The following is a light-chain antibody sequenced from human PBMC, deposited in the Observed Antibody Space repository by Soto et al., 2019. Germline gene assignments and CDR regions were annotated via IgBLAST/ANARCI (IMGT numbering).Light chain of an antibody. V-gene: IGKV3-11*01. J-gene: IGKJ4*01. CDR3: QQRSNWELT. Sequence: EIVLTQSPATLSLSPGERATLSCRASQSVSSYLAWYQQKPGQAPRLLNYDASNRATGIPARFSGSGSGTDFTLTISSLEPEDFAVYYCQQRSNWELTFGGGTKVEIK. CDR1: QSVSSY. CDR2: DAS.